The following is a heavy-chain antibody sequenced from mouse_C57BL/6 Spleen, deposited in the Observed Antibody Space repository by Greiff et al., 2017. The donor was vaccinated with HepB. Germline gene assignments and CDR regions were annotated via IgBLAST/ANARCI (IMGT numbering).Heavy chain of an antibody. CDR2: IWTGGGT. D-gene: IGHD1-1*01. J-gene: IGHJ2*01. V-gene: IGHV2-9-1*01. CDR3: ARTHYGSSYYFDY. Sequence: VKLMESGPGLVAPSQRLSITCTVSGFSLTSYAISWVRQPPGKGLEWLGVIWTGGGTNYNSALKSRLSISKDNSKSQVFLKMNSLQTDDTARYYCARTHYGSSYYFDYWGQGTTLTVSS. CDR1: GFSLTSYA.